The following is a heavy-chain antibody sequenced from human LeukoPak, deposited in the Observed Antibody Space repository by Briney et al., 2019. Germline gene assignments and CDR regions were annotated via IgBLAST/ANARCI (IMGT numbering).Heavy chain of an antibody. J-gene: IGHJ6*03. CDR2: IYTSGST. V-gene: IGHV4-4*07. CDR3: ARDHQEGYYYYMDV. Sequence: PSETLSLTCTVSGGSISSYYWSWIRQPAGKGLEWIGRIYTSGSTNYNPSLKSRVTMSVDTSKNQFSLKLSSVTAADTAVYYCARDHQEGYYYYMDVWGKGTTVTVSS. CDR1: GGSISSYY.